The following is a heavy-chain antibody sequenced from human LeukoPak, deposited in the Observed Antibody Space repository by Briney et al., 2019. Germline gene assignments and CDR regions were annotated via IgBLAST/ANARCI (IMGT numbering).Heavy chain of an antibody. CDR2: IIPIFGTA. CDR1: GGTFSSYA. J-gene: IGHJ3*02. CDR3: ARDRRTSYTSPLLSSSDAFDI. V-gene: IGHV1-69*06. Sequence: SVKVSCKASGGTFSSYAISWVRQAPGQGLEWMGGIIPIFGTANYAQKFQGRVTITADKSTSTAYMELSSLRSEDTAVYYCARDRRTSYTSPLLSSSDAFDIWGQGTMVTVSS. D-gene: IGHD1-26*01.